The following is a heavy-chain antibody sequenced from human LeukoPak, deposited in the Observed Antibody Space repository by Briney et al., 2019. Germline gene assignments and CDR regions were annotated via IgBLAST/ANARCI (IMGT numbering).Heavy chain of an antibody. Sequence: GGSLRLSCAASGFTFSSYWMSWVRQAPGKGLEWVANIKQDGSEKYYVDSVKGRFTISRDNAKNSLYLQMNSLRAEDTALYYCAKGGGDGYSSGWYPQHWGQGTLVTVSS. D-gene: IGHD6-19*01. CDR3: AKGGGDGYSSGWYPQH. J-gene: IGHJ1*01. CDR2: IKQDGSEK. CDR1: GFTFSSYW. V-gene: IGHV3-7*03.